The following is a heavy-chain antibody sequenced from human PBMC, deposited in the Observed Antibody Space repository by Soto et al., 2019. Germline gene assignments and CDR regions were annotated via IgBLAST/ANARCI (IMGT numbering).Heavy chain of an antibody. CDR2: IDPMFDTS. D-gene: IGHD2-21*01. Sequence: QVRLEQSGPEVKKPGSSVRVSCQASGGALTSYPIHWVRQAPGQGLEWMGVIDPMFDTSNLAEKFKASVILTADASTKTVYLDLTGLRSDHTAVYFCATYPRPHDWVDLWGRGTLLTVSS. CDR1: GGALTSYP. J-gene: IGHJ5*02. V-gene: IGHV1-69*01. CDR3: ATYPRPHDWVDL.